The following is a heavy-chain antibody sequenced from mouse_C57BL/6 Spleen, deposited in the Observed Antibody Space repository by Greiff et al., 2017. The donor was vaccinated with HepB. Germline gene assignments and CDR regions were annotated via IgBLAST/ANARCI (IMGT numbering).Heavy chain of an antibody. J-gene: IGHJ2*01. CDR2: INPNNGGT. CDR3: ASHDGYLYYFDY. Sequence: EVQLQQSGPELVKPGASVKISCKASGYTFTDYYMNWVKQSHGKSLEWIGDINPNNGGTSYNQKFKGKATLTVDKSSSTAYMGLRSLTSEDSAVYYCASHDGYLYYFDYWGQGTTLTVSS. V-gene: IGHV1-26*01. D-gene: IGHD2-3*01. CDR1: GYTFTDYY.